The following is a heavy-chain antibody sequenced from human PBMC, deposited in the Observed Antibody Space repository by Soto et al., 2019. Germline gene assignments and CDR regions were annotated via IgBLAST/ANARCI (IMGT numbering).Heavy chain of an antibody. J-gene: IGHJ4*02. V-gene: IGHV4-59*08. CDR3: AGPFGIAAAGAF. CDR1: GGSISSYY. CDR2: IYYSGST. Sequence: SETLSLTCTVSGGSISSYYWSWIRQPPGKGLEWIGYIYYSGSTNYNPSLKSRVTISVDTSKNQFSLKLSSVTAADTAVYYCAGPFGIAAAGAFWGQGTLVTVSS. D-gene: IGHD6-13*01.